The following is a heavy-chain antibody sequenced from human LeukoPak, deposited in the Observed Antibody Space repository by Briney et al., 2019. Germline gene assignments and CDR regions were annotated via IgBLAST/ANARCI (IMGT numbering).Heavy chain of an antibody. J-gene: IGHJ4*02. CDR2: ISYSGST. CDR1: GGSISSYY. CDR3: ARSLWGSYPTLEDY. V-gene: IGHV4-59*01. Sequence: ESGPTLVNPSETLSLTCTVSGGSISSYYWSWIRQPPGKGLEWIGYISYSGSTNYNPSLKSRVTISVDTSKNQFSLKLSSVTAADTAVYNCARSLWGSYPTLEDYWGQETLVT. D-gene: IGHD3-16*02.